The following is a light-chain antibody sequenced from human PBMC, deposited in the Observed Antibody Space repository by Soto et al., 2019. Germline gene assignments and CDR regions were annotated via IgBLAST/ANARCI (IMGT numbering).Light chain of an antibody. V-gene: IGLV2-14*01. Sequence: QSALTQPASVSGSPGQSITISCTGTSSDVGGYNYVSWYQQYPGKAPKLMIYEVSNRPSGVSNRFSGSKSGNTASLTISGLQAEDEADYYCCSYTSSSTYVFGTGTKLTV. CDR1: SSDVGGYNY. CDR3: CSYTSSSTYV. J-gene: IGLJ1*01. CDR2: EVS.